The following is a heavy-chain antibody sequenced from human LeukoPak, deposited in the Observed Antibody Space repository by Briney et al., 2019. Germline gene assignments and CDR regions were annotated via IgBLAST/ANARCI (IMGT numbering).Heavy chain of an antibody. CDR3: ARGSLRLPWDY. Sequence: GGSLRLSCAASGFTFDDYGMSWVRQPPGKGLEWVSGINWNGGSTGYADSVKGRFTISRDNAKNSLYLQMNSLRAEDTALYYCARGSLRLPWDYWGQGTLVTVSS. V-gene: IGHV3-20*04. D-gene: IGHD4-17*01. J-gene: IGHJ4*02. CDR2: INWNGGST. CDR1: GFTFDDYG.